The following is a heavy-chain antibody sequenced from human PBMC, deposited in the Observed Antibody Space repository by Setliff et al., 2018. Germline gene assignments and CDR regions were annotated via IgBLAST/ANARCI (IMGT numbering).Heavy chain of an antibody. D-gene: IGHD6-25*01. J-gene: IGHJ5*02. Sequence: SLRLSCAASGFTFSSYAMHWVRQAPGKGLEWVAVISYDGSNKYYVDSVKGRFTISRDNSKNTVYLQMNSLRVEDTAVYHCVPGRGSWGQGALVTVSS. CDR2: ISYDGSNK. CDR1: GFTFSSYA. V-gene: IGHV3-30-3*01. CDR3: VPGRGS.